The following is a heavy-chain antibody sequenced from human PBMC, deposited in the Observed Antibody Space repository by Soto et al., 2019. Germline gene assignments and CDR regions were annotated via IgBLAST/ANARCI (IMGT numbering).Heavy chain of an antibody. J-gene: IGHJ3*02. V-gene: IGHV1-46*01. CDR2: ISPSGGST. CDR1: GYIFTSYY. Sequence: QVQLVQSGAEVKKPGASVKVSCKASGYIFTSYYVHWVRQAPGQGLEWMGIISPSGGSTTYAQQFQGRVNMTRDTSTTTVYMELSSLRSEDTAVYYCAGVTGAFDIWGQGTMVTVSS. CDR3: AGVTGAFDI. D-gene: IGHD3-9*01.